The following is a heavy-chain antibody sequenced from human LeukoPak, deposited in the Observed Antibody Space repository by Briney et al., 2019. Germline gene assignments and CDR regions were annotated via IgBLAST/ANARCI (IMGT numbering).Heavy chain of an antibody. Sequence: SETLSHTCTVSGGSISSRSYYWGWIRQPPGKGLEWIGSINYSGTTYYNPSLKTRVTISVDTSKNQFSLKLSSVTAADTAVYYCVRLDIVVVPATAFDYWGQGTLVTVSS. D-gene: IGHD2-2*01. CDR2: INYSGTT. V-gene: IGHV4-39*07. CDR3: VRLDIVVVPATAFDY. CDR1: GGSISSRSYY. J-gene: IGHJ4*02.